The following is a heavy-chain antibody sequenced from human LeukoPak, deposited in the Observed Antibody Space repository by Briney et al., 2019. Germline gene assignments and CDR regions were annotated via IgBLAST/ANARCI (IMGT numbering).Heavy chain of an antibody. D-gene: IGHD3-22*01. CDR2: IKQDGSEK. V-gene: IGHV3-7*01. Sequence: PGGSLRLSCAASGFTFSRYWMSWVRQAPGKGLEWVANIKQDGSEKYYVDSVKGRFIISRDNAKNSLYLQMNSLRDEDTAMYYCARGPTVTMTPGDFDSWGLGTLVTVPS. CDR1: GFTFSRYW. J-gene: IGHJ4*02. CDR3: ARGPTVTMTPGDFDS.